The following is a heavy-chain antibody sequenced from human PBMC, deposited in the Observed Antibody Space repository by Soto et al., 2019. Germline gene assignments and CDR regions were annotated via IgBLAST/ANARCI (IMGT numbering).Heavy chain of an antibody. V-gene: IGHV4-31*03. J-gene: IGHJ4*02. D-gene: IGHD6-13*01. CDR2: IYYSGST. Sequence: QVQLQESGPGLLKPSQTLSLTCTVSGGSISSGGYYWIWIRQHTGQGLEWIVYIYYSGSTYPTPSLKSRVITSEDTSKNQSSLKLSSVTAADTGVAYGATYSSSSSFDDWGQGTLVTVSS. CDR1: GGSISSGGYY. CDR3: ATYSSSSSFDD.